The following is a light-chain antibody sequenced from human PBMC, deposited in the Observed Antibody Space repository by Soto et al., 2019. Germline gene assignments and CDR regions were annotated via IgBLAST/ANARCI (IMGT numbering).Light chain of an antibody. Sequence: QSVLPQPPSVSGAPGQRVTISCTGDNSNLWACYDVHWYQQLPGAAPKLVIFGNRHRPSGVPERFSGSQSGTSASLAITGLQAEDEADYYCQAYDYSLTAFVFGGGTKLPS. J-gene: IGLJ3*02. V-gene: IGLV1-40*01. CDR1: NSNLWACYD. CDR3: QAYDYSLTAFV. CDR2: GNR.